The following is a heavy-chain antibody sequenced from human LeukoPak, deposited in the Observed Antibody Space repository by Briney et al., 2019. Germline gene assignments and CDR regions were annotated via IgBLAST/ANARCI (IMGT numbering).Heavy chain of an antibody. Sequence: GGSLRLSCAASGFTFSSYSMNWVRQAPGKGLEWVSYISSSSSTIYYADSVKGRFTISRDNAKNSLYLQMNSLRAEDTAVYYCARWIKQLHVAVLNWFDPWGQGTLVTVSS. J-gene: IGHJ5*02. V-gene: IGHV3-48*01. D-gene: IGHD1-1*01. CDR2: ISSSSSTI. CDR3: ARWIKQLHVAVLNWFDP. CDR1: GFTFSSYS.